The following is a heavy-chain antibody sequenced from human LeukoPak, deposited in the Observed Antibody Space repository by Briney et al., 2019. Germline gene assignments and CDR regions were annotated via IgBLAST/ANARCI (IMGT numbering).Heavy chain of an antibody. CDR2: ISSNGGST. CDR3: ARAYYPAHSMGGPYYFDY. D-gene: IGHD2/OR15-2a*01. J-gene: IGHJ4*02. V-gene: IGHV3-64*01. Sequence: GGSLRLSCAASGFTFSSYAMHWVRQAPGKGLEYVSAISSNGGSTYYANPVKGRFTISRDNSKNTLYLQMGSLRAEDMAVYYCARAYYPAHSMGGPYYFDYWGQGTLVTVSS. CDR1: GFTFSSYA.